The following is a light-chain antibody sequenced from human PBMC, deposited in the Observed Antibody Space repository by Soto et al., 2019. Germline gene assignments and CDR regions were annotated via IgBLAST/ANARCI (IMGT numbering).Light chain of an antibody. CDR2: AAS. V-gene: IGKV1-17*01. CDR3: LQYNTYPRT. J-gene: IGKJ1*01. CDR1: QGIRND. Sequence: DIQMTQSPSSLSASVGDRVTITCRASQGIRNDLDWFQQKPAKAAERLIYAASSLASGVPSRFSGSGYRTEFTLAISSLQAEYFATYYCLQYNTYPRTFGQGPKVQIK.